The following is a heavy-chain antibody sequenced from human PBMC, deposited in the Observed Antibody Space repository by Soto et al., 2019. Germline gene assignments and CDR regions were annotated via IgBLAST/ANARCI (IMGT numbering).Heavy chain of an antibody. J-gene: IGHJ4*02. D-gene: IGHD3-22*01. CDR1: GVSISSGGYY. V-gene: IGHV4-31*03. Sequence: PSETLSLTCTVSGVSISSGGYYWSWIRQHPGKGLEWIGYIYYSGSTYYNPSLKSRVTISVDTSKNQFSLKLSSVTAADTAVYYCVAHYYDSSGYSRDYFDYWGQGTLVTVSS. CDR3: VAHYYDSSGYSRDYFDY. CDR2: IYYSGST.